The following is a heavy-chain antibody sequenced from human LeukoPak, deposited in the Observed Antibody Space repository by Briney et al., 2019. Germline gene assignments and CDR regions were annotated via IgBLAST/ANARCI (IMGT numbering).Heavy chain of an antibody. CDR3: ARGLRFIQGPGYYYMDV. CDR2: INHSGNT. Sequence: SETLSLTCAVYGGSFNAYYWTWIRQTPGKGLEWIGEINHSGNTNYNPSLESRVTISADTSKTQFPLNLGPVTAAATAIYYCARGLRFIQGPGYYYMDVWGKGTTVTVSS. D-gene: IGHD3-16*02. J-gene: IGHJ6*03. CDR1: GGSFNAYY. V-gene: IGHV4-34*01.